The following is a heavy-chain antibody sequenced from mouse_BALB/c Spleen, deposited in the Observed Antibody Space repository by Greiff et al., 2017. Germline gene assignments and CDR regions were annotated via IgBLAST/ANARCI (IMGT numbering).Heavy chain of an antibody. CDR3: ARDVAY. J-gene: IGHJ3*01. CDR2: ISDGGSYT. Sequence: DVMLVESGGGLVKPGGSLKLSCAASGFTFSDYYMYWVRQTPEKRLEWVATISDGGSYTYYPDSVKGRFTISRDNAKNNLYLQMSSLKSEDTAMYYCARDVAYWGQGTRVTVSA. CDR1: GFTFSDYY. V-gene: IGHV5-4*02.